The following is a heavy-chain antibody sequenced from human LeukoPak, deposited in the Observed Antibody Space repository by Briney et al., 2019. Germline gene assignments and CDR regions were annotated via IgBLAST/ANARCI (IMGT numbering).Heavy chain of an antibody. CDR2: VYHSGST. Sequence: SETLPLTCTVSGGSISTYYWSWIRQSPGKGLEWIGDVYHSGSTNYNPSLKSRVTISVDTSKNQFSLKLTSVTAADTAVYYCARVTPSFAHNRFDPWGQGTLVTVSS. D-gene: IGHD2-21*02. J-gene: IGHJ5*02. CDR1: GGSISTYY. V-gene: IGHV4-59*08. CDR3: ARVTPSFAHNRFDP.